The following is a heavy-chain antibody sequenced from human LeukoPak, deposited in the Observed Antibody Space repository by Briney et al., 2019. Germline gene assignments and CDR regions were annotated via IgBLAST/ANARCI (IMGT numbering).Heavy chain of an antibody. Sequence: SETLSLTCTVSGGSISTYYWSWIRQPPGKGLEWIGYIHYSGSIKYNPSLKSRVTISLGTSKNQFSLRLGSVTAADTAVYYCARSVDMAMVTFDYWGQGTLVTVSS. CDR1: GGSISTYY. D-gene: IGHD5-18*01. CDR3: ARSVDMAMVTFDY. J-gene: IGHJ4*02. CDR2: IHYSGSI. V-gene: IGHV4-59*01.